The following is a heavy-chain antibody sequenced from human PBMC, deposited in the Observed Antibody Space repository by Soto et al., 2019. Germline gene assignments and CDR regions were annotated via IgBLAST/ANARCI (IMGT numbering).Heavy chain of an antibody. Sequence: ASVKVSCKASGYTFTGYYMHWVRQAPGQGLEWMGWINPNSGGTNYAQKFQGWVTMTRDTSISTAYMELSRLRSDDTAVYYCARVPMVRAIDYYFYMDVWRKGTTVTVSS. CDR3: ARVPMVRAIDYYFYMDV. J-gene: IGHJ6*03. CDR2: INPNSGGT. V-gene: IGHV1-2*04. D-gene: IGHD3-10*01. CDR1: GYTFTGYY.